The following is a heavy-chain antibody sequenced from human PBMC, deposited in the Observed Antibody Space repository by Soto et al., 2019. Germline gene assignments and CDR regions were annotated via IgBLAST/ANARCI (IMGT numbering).Heavy chain of an antibody. Sequence: QVQLQESGPGLVKPSQTLSLTCTVSGGSISSGGYYWSWIRQHPGKGLEWIGYIYYSGSTYYNPSLNSRVTISVDTSKNRFSLKLSSVTAADTAVYYCARGEDRITMVRGVIVWFDPWGQGTLVTVSS. CDR1: GGSISSGGYY. D-gene: IGHD3-10*01. V-gene: IGHV4-31*03. CDR3: ARGEDRITMVRGVIVWFDP. CDR2: IYYSGST. J-gene: IGHJ5*02.